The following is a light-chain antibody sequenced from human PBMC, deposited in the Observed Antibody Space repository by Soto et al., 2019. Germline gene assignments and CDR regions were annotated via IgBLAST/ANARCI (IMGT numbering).Light chain of an antibody. CDR2: GAS. Sequence: EIVMTQSPATLSVSPGERATLSCRASQNVNNNLAWYQQRPGQAPRLLIYGASTRATGIPAKFSGSGYGTEFTLTISTLQSEDFAIYYRQHYINWPYTFGQGTKVDIK. V-gene: IGKV3-15*01. CDR1: QNVNNN. J-gene: IGKJ2*01. CDR3: QHYINWPYT.